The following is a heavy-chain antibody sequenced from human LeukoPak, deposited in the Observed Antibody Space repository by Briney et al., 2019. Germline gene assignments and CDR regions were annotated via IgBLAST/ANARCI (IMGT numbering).Heavy chain of an antibody. D-gene: IGHD4-23*01. CDR3: ARGDYGGDYFDY. CDR1: GFTFSSYA. V-gene: IGHV3-23*01. CDR2: ISGSGGST. Sequence: GGSLRLSCAASGFTFSSYAMSWVRQAPGKGLEWVSAISGSGGSTHYADSVKGRFTVSRDNSKNTLYLQMNSLRAEDTAVYYCARGDYGGDYFDYWGQGTLVTVSS. J-gene: IGHJ4*02.